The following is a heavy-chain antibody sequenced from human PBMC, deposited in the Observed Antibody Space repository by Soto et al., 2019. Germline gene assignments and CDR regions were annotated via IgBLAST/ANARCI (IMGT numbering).Heavy chain of an antibody. D-gene: IGHD3-16*01. V-gene: IGHV1-69*02. CDR3: ARGGGADAFDI. CDR2: IIPILGIA. CDR1: GGTFSSYT. Sequence: QVQLVQSGAEVKKPGSSVKVSCKASGGTFSSYTISWVRQAPGQGLEWMGRIIPILGIANYAQKFQGRVTSTEXKATSTAYMELSSLRSEDTAVYYCARGGGADAFDIWGQGTMVTVSS. J-gene: IGHJ3*02.